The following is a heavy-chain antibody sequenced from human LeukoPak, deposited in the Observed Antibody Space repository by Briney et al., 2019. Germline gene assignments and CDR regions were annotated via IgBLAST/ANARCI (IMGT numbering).Heavy chain of an antibody. CDR3: VKDLGGGYYDFWSGYYLVRSYFDY. CDR1: GFTFSSYA. Sequence: PGGSLRLSCSASGFTFSSYAMHWVRQAPGKGLEYVPAISSNGGSTYYADSVEGRFTISRDNSKNTLYLQMSSLRAEDTAVYYCVKDLGGGYYDFWSGYYLVRSYFDYWGQGTLVTVSS. V-gene: IGHV3-64D*06. D-gene: IGHD3-3*01. CDR2: ISSNGGST. J-gene: IGHJ4*02.